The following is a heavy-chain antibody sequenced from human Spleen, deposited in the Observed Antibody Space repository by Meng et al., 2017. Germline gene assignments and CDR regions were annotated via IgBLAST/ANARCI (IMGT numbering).Heavy chain of an antibody. J-gene: IGHJ4*01. Sequence: VDLGGSGGGFVKPGGSLRLSCAASGFTFSNAWMTWVRQAPGKGLEWIGRMKSNVDGGTVDYAAAVKGRFFISRDDSENTFYLQMNSLKTEDTAVYYCSGHVDYWGHGTLVTVSS. CDR3: SGHVDY. CDR2: MKSNVDGGTV. CDR1: GFTFSNAW. V-gene: IGHV3-15*01.